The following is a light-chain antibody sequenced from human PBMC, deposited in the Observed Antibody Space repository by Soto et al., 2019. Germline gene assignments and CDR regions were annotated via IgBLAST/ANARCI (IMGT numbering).Light chain of an antibody. CDR3: QQYGRSPLLYT. CDR1: QSVTSNY. J-gene: IGKJ2*01. CDR2: GAS. V-gene: IGKV3-20*01. Sequence: EIVLTQSPGTLSLSPGERATLSCRASQSVTSNYLAWYQQKPGQAPRLLIYGASTRAAGVPDRISGSGSGTDFTLTITRLEPEDFAVYYCQQYGRSPLLYTFGQGTKVGVK.